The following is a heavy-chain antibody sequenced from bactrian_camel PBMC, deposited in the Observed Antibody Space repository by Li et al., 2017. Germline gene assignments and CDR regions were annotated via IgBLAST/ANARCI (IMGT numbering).Heavy chain of an antibody. J-gene: IGHJ4*01. Sequence: QLVESGGGLVQPGGSLGLSCAASGFAFSAYWMYWVRQAPGKGLEWVSRIKSGGGSTYYADSVKGRFTISRDNAKNTMYLQMNSLQPEDTAMYYCAANRRDYVVTNPLRESEYIDWGQGTQVTVS. CDR3: AANRRDYVVTNPLRESEYID. V-gene: IGHV3S25*01. CDR2: IKSGGGST. CDR1: GFAFSAYW. D-gene: IGHD3*01.